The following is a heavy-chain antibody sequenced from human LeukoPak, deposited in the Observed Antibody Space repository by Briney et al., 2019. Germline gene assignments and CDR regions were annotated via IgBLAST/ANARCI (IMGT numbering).Heavy chain of an antibody. CDR1: GGSISSSSYH. D-gene: IGHD3-3*01. J-gene: IGHJ6*03. CDR3: AREYPYYDFWSGYPHYYYMDV. Sequence: SETLSLTCTVSGGSISSSSYHWGWIRQPPGKGLEWIGSIYYSGSTYYNPSLKSRVTISVDTSKNQFSLKLSSVTAADTAVYYCAREYPYYDFWSGYPHYYYMDVWGKGTTVTVSS. V-gene: IGHV4-39*07. CDR2: IYYSGST.